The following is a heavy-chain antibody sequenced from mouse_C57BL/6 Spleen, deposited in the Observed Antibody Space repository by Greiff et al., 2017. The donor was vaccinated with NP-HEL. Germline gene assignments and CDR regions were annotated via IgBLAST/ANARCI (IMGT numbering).Heavy chain of an antibody. V-gene: IGHV1-82*01. D-gene: IGHD2-13*01. CDR1: GYAFSSSW. CDR2: IYPGDGDT. CDR3: ARDYAY. Sequence: VQLQQSGPELVKPGASVKISCKASGYAFSSSWMNWVKQRPGKGLEWIGRIYPGDGDTNYNGKFKGKATLTADKSSSKAYMQLSSLTSEDSAVYFCARDYAYWGQGTLVTVSA. J-gene: IGHJ3*01.